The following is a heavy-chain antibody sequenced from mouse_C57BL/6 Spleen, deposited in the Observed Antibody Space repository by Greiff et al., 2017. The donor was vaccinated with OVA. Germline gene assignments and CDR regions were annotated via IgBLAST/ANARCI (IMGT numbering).Heavy chain of an antibody. V-gene: IGHV1-81*01. D-gene: IGHD1-1*01. Sequence: QVQLQQSGAELVRPGASVKLSCKASGYTFTSYGISWVKQRTGQGLEWIGEIYPRSGNTYYNEKFKGKATLTADKSSSTAYMELRSLTSEDSAVYFCARECGNYRYFDVWGTGTTVTVSS. CDR1: GYTFTSYG. CDR2: IYPRSGNT. J-gene: IGHJ1*03. CDR3: ARECGNYRYFDV.